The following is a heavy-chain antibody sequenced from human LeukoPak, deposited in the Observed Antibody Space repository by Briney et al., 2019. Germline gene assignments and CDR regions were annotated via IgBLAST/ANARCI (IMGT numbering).Heavy chain of an antibody. Sequence: SETLSLTCTVSGGSISSSSYYWGWIRQPPGKGLEWIGSIYYSGSTYYNPSLKSRVTISVDTSKNQFSLKLSSVTAADTAVYYCARCFYSSSWYDAATNFDYWGQGTLVTVSS. CDR2: IYYSGST. CDR1: GGSISSSSYY. J-gene: IGHJ4*02. D-gene: IGHD6-13*01. CDR3: ARCFYSSSWYDAATNFDY. V-gene: IGHV4-39*07.